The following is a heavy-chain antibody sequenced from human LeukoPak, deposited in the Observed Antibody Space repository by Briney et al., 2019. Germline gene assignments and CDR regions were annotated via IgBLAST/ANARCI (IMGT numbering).Heavy chain of an antibody. V-gene: IGHV3-66*01. D-gene: IGHD6-13*01. J-gene: IGHJ4*02. CDR2: ICNDGST. Sequence: GGSLRLSCAASGFTVSSNYMSWVRQAPGKGLECVSVICNDGSTFYADSVRGRFTVSRDNSKNTLYLQMNSLRAEDTAVYYCARGYSSPDYWGQGTLVTVSS. CDR1: GFTVSSNY. CDR3: ARGYSSPDY.